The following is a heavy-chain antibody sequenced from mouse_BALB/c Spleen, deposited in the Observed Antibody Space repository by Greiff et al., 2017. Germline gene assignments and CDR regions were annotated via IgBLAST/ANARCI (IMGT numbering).Heavy chain of an antibody. V-gene: IGHV5-9*03. CDR2: ISSGGGNT. Sequence: EVQLVESGGGLVKPGGSLKLSCAASGFTFSSYTMSWVRQTPEKRLEWVATISSGGGNTYYPDSVKGRFTISRDNAKNNLYLQMSSLRSEDTALYYCASHPQSTMNHGYFDYWGQGTTLTVSS. D-gene: IGHD2-4*01. CDR3: ASHPQSTMNHGYFDY. CDR1: GFTFSSYT. J-gene: IGHJ2*01.